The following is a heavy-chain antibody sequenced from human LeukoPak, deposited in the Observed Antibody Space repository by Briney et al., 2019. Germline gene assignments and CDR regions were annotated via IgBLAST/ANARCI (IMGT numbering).Heavy chain of an antibody. D-gene: IGHD2-2*01. CDR3: VKRSTPAYSYCDY. J-gene: IGHJ4*02. Sequence: GGSLTPSSAASGFSFSSHAMTLHRQAPGKGLDCVSTISHNAAGTYYADSVKGRFTISRDNSKNTVYLQMNSLRGDETAIYDCVKRSTPAYSYCDYWGQGTLVTVSS. V-gene: IGHV3-23*01. CDR1: GFSFSSHA. CDR2: ISHNAAGT.